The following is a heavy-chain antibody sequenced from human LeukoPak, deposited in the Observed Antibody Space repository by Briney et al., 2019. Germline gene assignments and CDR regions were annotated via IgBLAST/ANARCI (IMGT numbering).Heavy chain of an antibody. V-gene: IGHV5-51*01. CDR3: ARAYYCGGGSCKLEY. CDR1: GYLFNSYW. D-gene: IGHD2-15*01. CDR2: IYPGDSDT. Sequence: GASLKISCQGSGYLFNSYWIAWVRPMPGKGLEWMGIIYPGDSDTRYSPSFRGQITISADKSINTAYLRWSSLKASDTAMYYCARAYYCGGGSCKLEYWGQGTLVTVSS. J-gene: IGHJ4*02.